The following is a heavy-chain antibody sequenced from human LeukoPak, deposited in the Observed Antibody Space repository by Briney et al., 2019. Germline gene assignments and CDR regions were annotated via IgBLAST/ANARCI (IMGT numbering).Heavy chain of an antibody. CDR1: GGSVSDYY. CDR3: ARLSYGSGSHYNFYFDF. J-gene: IGHJ4*02. V-gene: IGHV4-59*08. D-gene: IGHD3-10*01. CDR2: IFYSGST. Sequence: SETLSLTCTVSGGSVSDYYWSWIRLPPGKGLEWIGYIFYSGSTYYNPSLKSRVTISVDASKNQFSLNLSSVTAADTAVYYCARLSYGSGSHYNFYFDFWGQGTLVTVSA.